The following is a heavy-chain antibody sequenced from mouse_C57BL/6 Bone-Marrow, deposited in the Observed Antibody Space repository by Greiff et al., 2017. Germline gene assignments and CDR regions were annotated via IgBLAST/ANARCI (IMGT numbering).Heavy chain of an antibody. Sequence: EVQRVESGGGLVQPGGSLSLSCAASGFTFTDYYMSWVRQPPWKALEWLGFIRNKANGYTTEYSASVKGRFTISSDNSQSILYLQRNALRDEDSATYYCARYYHYYYGSSPWFAYWGQGTLVTV. CDR1: GFTFTDYY. CDR3: ARYYHYYYGSSPWFAY. CDR2: IRNKANGYTT. D-gene: IGHD1-1*01. V-gene: IGHV7-3*01. J-gene: IGHJ3*01.